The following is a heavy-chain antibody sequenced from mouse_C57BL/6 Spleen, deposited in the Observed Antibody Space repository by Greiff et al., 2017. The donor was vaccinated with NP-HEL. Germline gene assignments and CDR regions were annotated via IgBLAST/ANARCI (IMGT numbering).Heavy chain of an antibody. D-gene: IGHD1-1*01. J-gene: IGHJ1*03. V-gene: IGHV14-4*01. CDR3: FTTVVSSYWYFDV. CDR1: GFNIKDDY. CDR2: IDPENGDT. Sequence: DVQLQESGAELVRPGASVKLSCTASGFNIKDDYMHWVKQRPEQGLEWIGWIDPENGDTEYASKFQGKATITADTSSNTAYLQLSSLTSEDTAVYYCFTTVVSSYWYFDVWGTGTTVTVSS.